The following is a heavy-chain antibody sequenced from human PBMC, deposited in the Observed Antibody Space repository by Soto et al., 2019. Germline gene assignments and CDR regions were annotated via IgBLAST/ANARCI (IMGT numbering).Heavy chain of an antibody. CDR1: GFTFYNYA. D-gene: IGHD2-8*01. J-gene: IGHJ3*01. CDR3: AKKGLGSLATYCTTGDCHYAFDV. CDR2: ISGGGDGT. V-gene: IGHV3-23*01. Sequence: EVQLLESGGGLVRPGGSLRLSCAASGFTFYNYAMNWVRQAPGKGLEWVSTISGGGDGTYYADSVKGRFTISRDNSRNTVYLQMNGLRAEYTAVYYGAKKGLGSLATYCTTGDCHYAFDVWGQGTLVTVSS.